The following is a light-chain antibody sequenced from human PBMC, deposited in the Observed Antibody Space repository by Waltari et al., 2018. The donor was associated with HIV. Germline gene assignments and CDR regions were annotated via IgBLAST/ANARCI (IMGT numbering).Light chain of an antibody. CDR3: QSYDFILGGI. CDR1: SATIGAGYD. Sequence: QSVLMQPPSVSGAPGQRLTIPCTGGSATIGAGYDVHWYKQLPGAAPNLLIYGDTNRPAGVPDRFSGSKSGTSASLAITGLQAEDEADYYCQSYDFILGGIFGGGTKLTVL. V-gene: IGLV1-40*01. J-gene: IGLJ2*01. CDR2: GDT.